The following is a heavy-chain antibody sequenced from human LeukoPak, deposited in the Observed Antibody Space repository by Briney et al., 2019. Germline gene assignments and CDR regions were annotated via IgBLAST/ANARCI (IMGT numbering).Heavy chain of an antibody. CDR1: GGSISSGSYY. Sequence: PSQTLSLTCTVSGGSISSGSYYWNWIRQPAGKGLVWIGRIYTSGSTKYNPSLKSRVTVSVDTSKNQFSLKVRSVTAADTAVYYCARTYCGGDCRGYYYYYYMDVWGKGTTVTVSS. D-gene: IGHD2-21*02. V-gene: IGHV4-61*02. CDR3: ARTYCGGDCRGYYYYYYMDV. J-gene: IGHJ6*03. CDR2: IYTSGST.